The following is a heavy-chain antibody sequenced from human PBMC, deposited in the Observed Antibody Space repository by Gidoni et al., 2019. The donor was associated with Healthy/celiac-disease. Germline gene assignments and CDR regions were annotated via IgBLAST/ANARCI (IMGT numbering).Heavy chain of an antibody. Sequence: QVQLQQWGAGLLKPSETLSLTCAVYGGSFSGYYGSWIRQPPGKGLEWIGEINHSGSTNYNPSLKSRVTISVDTSKNQFSLKLSSVTAADTAVYYCARGGITMIVDAGGAFDIWGQGTMVTVSS. D-gene: IGHD3-22*01. CDR2: INHSGST. J-gene: IGHJ3*02. V-gene: IGHV4-34*01. CDR3: ARGGITMIVDAGGAFDI. CDR1: GGSFSGYY.